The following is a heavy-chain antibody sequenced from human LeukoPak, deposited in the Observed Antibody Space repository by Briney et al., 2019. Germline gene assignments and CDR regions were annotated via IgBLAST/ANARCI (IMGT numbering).Heavy chain of an antibody. CDR2: VYYSGSI. CDR3: ARLNPGYVTAPHDS. D-gene: IGHD3-16*01. Sequence: PSETLSLTCTVSGGSITAGNHHWGWIRQPPGKGLEWIGSVYYSGSIFSDTSHESRVTISGDTSKNQFSLSLSSVTAADTAVYYCARLNPGYVTAPHDSWGQGMLVTVSS. V-gene: IGHV4-39*01. J-gene: IGHJ5*01. CDR1: GGSITAGNHH.